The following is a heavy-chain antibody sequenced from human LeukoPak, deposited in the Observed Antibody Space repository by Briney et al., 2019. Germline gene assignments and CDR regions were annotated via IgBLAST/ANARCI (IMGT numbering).Heavy chain of an antibody. D-gene: IGHD3-10*01. V-gene: IGHV4-39*01. CDR1: GASLSTSPYY. J-gene: IGHJ4*02. CDR2: IYYTGST. CDR3: ARTRYYYNSRSYGAPYYFDY. Sequence: SETLSLTCSVSGASLSTSPYYWGWIRQPPGKGLEWIGNIYYTGSTYYNVSLNSRVTISVDTSKNQFSLKLSSVTAADTAVYYCARTRYYYNSRSYGAPYYFDYWGQGTLVTVSS.